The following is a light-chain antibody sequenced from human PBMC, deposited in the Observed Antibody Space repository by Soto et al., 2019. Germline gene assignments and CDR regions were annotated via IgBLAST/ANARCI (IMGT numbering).Light chain of an antibody. Sequence: EIVMTQAPATLSVSPGERATLSCRASQSVSSNLAWYQQKPGQAPRPLIYGASTLHTGVPSRFSGRGSGTDFTLTINNLQREDFADYFCQQTYSNLWTFGQGTKVEIK. CDR3: QQTYSNLWT. CDR1: QSVSSN. V-gene: IGKV3-15*01. CDR2: GAS. J-gene: IGKJ1*01.